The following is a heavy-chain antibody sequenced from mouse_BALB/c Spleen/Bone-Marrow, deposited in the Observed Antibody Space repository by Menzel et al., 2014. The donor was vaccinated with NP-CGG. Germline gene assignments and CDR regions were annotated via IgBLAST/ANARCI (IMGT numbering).Heavy chain of an antibody. CDR1: GYTFTSYW. CDR3: ARSKYGNYVEFDY. J-gene: IGHJ2*01. V-gene: IGHV1-7*01. D-gene: IGHD2-10*02. Sequence: VQLQESGAELAKPGASVQLSCKASGYTFTSYWMHWVKQRPGQGLEWIGYINPITGYIEYNQKFKDEATLTADRSSSTAHMQLSSLTSEDSAVYYCARSKYGNYVEFDYWGQGTTLTVSS. CDR2: INPITGYI.